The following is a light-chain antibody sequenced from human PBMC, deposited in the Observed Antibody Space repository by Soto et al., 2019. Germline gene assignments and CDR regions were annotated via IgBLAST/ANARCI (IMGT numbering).Light chain of an antibody. Sequence: EIVMTQSTATLSVSPGERATLSCRASQSVNSNLVWYQQKTGQAPRLLIYGASTRATGIPRRVSGSEYGTDFTPTISSLQSEDFAVYYFQRYNNWLWTFGQGTKVEIK. V-gene: IGKV3-15*01. CDR3: QRYNNWLWT. CDR1: QSVNSN. CDR2: GAS. J-gene: IGKJ1*01.